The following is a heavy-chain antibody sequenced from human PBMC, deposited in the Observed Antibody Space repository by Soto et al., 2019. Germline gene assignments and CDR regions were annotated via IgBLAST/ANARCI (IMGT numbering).Heavy chain of an antibody. D-gene: IGHD6-19*01. CDR2: IRKNRTYT. CDR1: GFPFRSFT. CDR3: TRDSSGYNSARYCFDY. V-gene: IGHV3-21*01. J-gene: IGHJ4*02. Sequence: GSLGLSCAASGFPFRSFTMDWGRQAPGKGLEWVSNIRKNRTYTYYTDALRGRFTISRDNTKNSLHLQMNSLRAEDTAVYYCTRDSSGYNSARYCFDYWGQGTLVTVSS.